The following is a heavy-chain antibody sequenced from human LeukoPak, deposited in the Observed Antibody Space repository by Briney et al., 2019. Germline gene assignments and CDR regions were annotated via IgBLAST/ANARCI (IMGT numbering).Heavy chain of an antibody. V-gene: IGHV4-61*02. J-gene: IGHJ3*02. D-gene: IGHD3-3*01. Sequence: SQTLSLTCTVSGGSISSGSYYWSWIRQPAGKGLEWIGRIYTSGSTNYNPSLKSRVTISVDTSKNQFSLKLSSVTAADTAVYYCATKYDFWSGLDAFDIWGQGTMVTVSS. CDR2: IYTSGST. CDR3: ATKYDFWSGLDAFDI. CDR1: GGSISSGSYY.